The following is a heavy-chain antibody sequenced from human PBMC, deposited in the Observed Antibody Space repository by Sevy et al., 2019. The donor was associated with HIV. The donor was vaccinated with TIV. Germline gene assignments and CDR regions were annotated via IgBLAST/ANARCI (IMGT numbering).Heavy chain of an antibody. V-gene: IGHV3-23*01. D-gene: IGHD2-8*01. CDR2: LSFGCGEI. CDR1: GFTFNKYS. Sequence: GGSLRLSCAASGFTFNKYSMSWVRQPPGKGLEWVTTLSFGCGEINYADSVKGRFTISRDNSKNSFYLQMNNLRAADTALYYCAREGCTKPHDYWGQGTLVTVSS. CDR3: AREGCTKPHDY. J-gene: IGHJ4*02.